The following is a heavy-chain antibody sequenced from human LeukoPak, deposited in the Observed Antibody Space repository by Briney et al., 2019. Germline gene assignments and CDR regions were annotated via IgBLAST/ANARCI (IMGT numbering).Heavy chain of an antibody. CDR1: NGSISNHY. J-gene: IGHJ4*02. CDR3: VRFPAKKAD. CDR2: IYYTGDT. V-gene: IGHV4-59*08. D-gene: IGHD2-2*01. Sequence: SETLSLTCTVSNGSISNHYWSWIRQPPGKGLEWIGYIYYTGDTNYTPSLKSRVTISADMSKNQFSLNLTSVTAADTAVYYCVRFPAKKADWGQGTLVTVSS.